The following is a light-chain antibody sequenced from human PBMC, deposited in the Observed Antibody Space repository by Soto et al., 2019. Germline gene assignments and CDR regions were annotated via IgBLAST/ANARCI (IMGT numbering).Light chain of an antibody. CDR1: QGITNY. CDR2: AAS. J-gene: IGKJ4*01. V-gene: IGKV1-27*01. Sequence: DIQMTQSPSSLSASVGDRVTINFRASQGITNYLAWYQQKSGKVPKLLIYAASTLQSGVPSRFSGSGSGTEFTLTISSLQPDDFATYYCQQYETYSLTFGGGTKVDI. CDR3: QQYETYSLT.